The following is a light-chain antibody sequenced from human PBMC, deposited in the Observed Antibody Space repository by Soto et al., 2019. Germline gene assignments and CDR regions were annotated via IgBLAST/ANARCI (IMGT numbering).Light chain of an antibody. J-gene: IGKJ5*01. CDR3: QQYNNWPPIT. CDR1: QSFISN. CDR2: GAS. Sequence: EIVLTQSPGTLSLSPGERATLSCRASQSFISNYLAWYQQKPGQAPRLLFYGASTRATGIPARFSGSGSGTEFTLTISSLQSEDVAVYYCQQYNNWPPITFGQGTRLEIK. V-gene: IGKV3-15*01.